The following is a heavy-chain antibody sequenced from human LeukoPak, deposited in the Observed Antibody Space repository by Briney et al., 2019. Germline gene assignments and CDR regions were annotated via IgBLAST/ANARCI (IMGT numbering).Heavy chain of an antibody. CDR2: ISSSSSTI. CDR3: ARVLRYFDWLEGYYMDV. CDR1: GFTFSSYS. V-gene: IGHV3-48*01. Sequence: GGSLRLSCAASGFTFSSYSMNWVRQAPGKGLEWVSYISSSSSTIYYADSEKGRFTISRDNAKNSLYLQMNSLRAEDTAVYYCARVLRYFDWLEGYYMDVWGKGTTVTVSS. J-gene: IGHJ6*03. D-gene: IGHD3-9*01.